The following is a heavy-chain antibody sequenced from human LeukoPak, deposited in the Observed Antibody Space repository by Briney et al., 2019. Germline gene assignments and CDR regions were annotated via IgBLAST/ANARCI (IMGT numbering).Heavy chain of an antibody. J-gene: IGHJ5*02. D-gene: IGHD6-19*01. CDR1: GDSVSSNSAA. V-gene: IGHV6-1*01. CDR2: TYYRSKWYN. Sequence: SQTLSLTCAISGDSVSSNSAAWNWIRQSPSRGLEWLGRTYYRSKWYNDYAVSVKSRITINPDTSKNQFSLQLNSVTPEDTAVYYCAREQQWLVLLGGWFDPWGQGTLVTVSS. CDR3: AREQQWLVLLGGWFDP.